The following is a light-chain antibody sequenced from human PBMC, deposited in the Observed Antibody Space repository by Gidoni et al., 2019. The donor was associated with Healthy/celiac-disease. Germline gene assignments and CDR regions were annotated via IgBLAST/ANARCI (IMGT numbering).Light chain of an antibody. CDR2: DAS. CDR1: QSSSSW. CDR3: QQYNSYST. J-gene: IGKJ1*01. V-gene: IGKV1-5*01. Sequence: IQMTQSPSTLSASVGDRVTITCRASQSSSSWLAWYQQKPGKAPKLLIYDASSLESGVPTRFSGSGSGTEFTLTISSLQPDDFATYYRQQYNSYSTFGQGTKVEIK.